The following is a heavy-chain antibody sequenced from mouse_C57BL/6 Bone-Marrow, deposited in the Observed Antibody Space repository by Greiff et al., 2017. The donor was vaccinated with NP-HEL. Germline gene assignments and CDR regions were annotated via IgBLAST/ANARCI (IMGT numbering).Heavy chain of an antibody. CDR3: ARRIYYYGSSPFAY. CDR1: GYAFSSYW. Sequence: LQESGAELVKPGASVKISCKASGYAFSSYWMNWVKQRPGKGLEWIGQIYPGDGDTNYNGKFKGKATLTADKSSSTGYMQLSSLTSEASAVYFCARRIYYYGSSPFAYWGQGTLVTVSA. J-gene: IGHJ3*01. D-gene: IGHD1-1*01. CDR2: IYPGDGDT. V-gene: IGHV1-80*01.